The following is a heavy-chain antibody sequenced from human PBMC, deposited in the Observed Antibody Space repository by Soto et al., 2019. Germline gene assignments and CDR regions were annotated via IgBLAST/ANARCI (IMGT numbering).Heavy chain of an antibody. CDR3: AREAPYLGSEIYGDGMDG. CDR1: GYTFTTYA. V-gene: IGHV1-3*01. J-gene: IGHJ6*02. Sequence: QVQLVQSGAEVKKPGASVKVSCRASGYTFTTYAIHWVRQAPGRGLEWMGWINAGNGNTKFSQKFQGRVTITMDTSARTDYMELSSLRSEDTDVYYCAREAPYLGSEIYGDGMDGWGQGTTVTVSS. D-gene: IGHD3-10*01. CDR2: INAGNGNT.